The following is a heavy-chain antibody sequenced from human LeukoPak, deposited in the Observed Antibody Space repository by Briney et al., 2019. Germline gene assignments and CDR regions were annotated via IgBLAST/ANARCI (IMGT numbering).Heavy chain of an antibody. Sequence: GASVKVSCRASGYTFTAYYIHWVRQAPGQGLEWMGWVNPNSGGTTYAQEFQGRVTMTRDTSISTAYMELSRLTSDDTAVYYCARSIVGAAGNAFDIWGQGTMVTVSS. J-gene: IGHJ3*02. CDR1: GYTFTAYY. V-gene: IGHV1-2*02. CDR3: ARSIVGAAGNAFDI. CDR2: VNPNSGGT. D-gene: IGHD1-26*01.